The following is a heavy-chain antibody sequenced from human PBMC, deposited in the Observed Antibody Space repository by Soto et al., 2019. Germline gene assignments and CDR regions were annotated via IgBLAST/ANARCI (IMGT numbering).Heavy chain of an antibody. CDR1: GFTFSSYG. CDR3: AKGQHCISTSCYFYHYGMDV. J-gene: IGHJ6*02. V-gene: IGHV3-30*18. CDR2: ISYDGSNK. D-gene: IGHD2-2*01. Sequence: QVQLVESGGGVVQPGRSLRLSCVASGFTFSSYGMHWVRQAPGKGLEWVAVISYDGSNKYYADSVKGRLTISRDNSKNTVYPQMNSLRGEDTAVYYCAKGQHCISTSCYFYHYGMDVWGQGTTVVVSS.